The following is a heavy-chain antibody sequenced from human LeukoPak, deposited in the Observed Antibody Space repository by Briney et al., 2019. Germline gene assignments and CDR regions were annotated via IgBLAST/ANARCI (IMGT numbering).Heavy chain of an antibody. Sequence: PGGSLRLSCVASGITFSSYSMNWVRQAPGKGLEWVSYISSFSGTINYADSVKGRFTISRDNAKNSLYLQMNSLRAEDTAVYYCARIYGDYVSGYFQHWGQGTLVTVSS. D-gene: IGHD3-16*01. CDR1: GITFSSYS. J-gene: IGHJ1*01. CDR3: ARIYGDYVSGYFQH. CDR2: ISSFSGTI. V-gene: IGHV3-48*01.